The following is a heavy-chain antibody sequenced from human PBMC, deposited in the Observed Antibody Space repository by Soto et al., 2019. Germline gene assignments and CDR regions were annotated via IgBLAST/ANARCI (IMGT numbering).Heavy chain of an antibody. CDR3: ARARIQLWLFGFDY. J-gene: IGHJ4*01. D-gene: IGHD5-18*01. V-gene: IGHV4-34*01. CDR2: INHSGST. CDR1: GGSFSGYY. Sequence: WETLSLTCAVYGGSFSGYYWSWIRQPPGKGLEWIGEINHSGSTNYNPSLKSRVTISVDTSKNQFSLKLSSVTAADTAVYYCARARIQLWLFGFDYWGQGTLVTVS.